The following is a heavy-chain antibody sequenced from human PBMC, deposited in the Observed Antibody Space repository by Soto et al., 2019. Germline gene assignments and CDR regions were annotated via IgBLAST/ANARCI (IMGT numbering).Heavy chain of an antibody. CDR2: IYYSGST. D-gene: IGHD6-13*01. Sequence: SETLSLTCTVSGGSISSSSYYWGWIRQPPGKGLEWIGSIYYSGSTYYNPSLKSRVTISVDTSKNQFSLKLRSVTAADTAVYYCARGHRLRIAAAGTQPTTYFDYWGQGTLVTVSS. CDR3: ARGHRLRIAAAGTQPTTYFDY. J-gene: IGHJ4*02. V-gene: IGHV4-39*01. CDR1: GGSISSSSYY.